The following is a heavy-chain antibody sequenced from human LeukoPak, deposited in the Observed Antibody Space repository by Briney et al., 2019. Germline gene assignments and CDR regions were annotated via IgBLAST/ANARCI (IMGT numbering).Heavy chain of an antibody. CDR3: ARDLRQWPYYYYYNMDV. D-gene: IGHD6-19*01. CDR2: ISGSGGST. V-gene: IGHV3-23*01. J-gene: IGHJ6*02. CDR1: GFTFSDYY. Sequence: QPGGSLRLSCAASGFTFSDYYMGWIRQAPGKGLEWVSAISGSGGSTYYADSVKGRFTISRDNSKNTLYLQMNSLRAEDTAVYYCARDLRQWPYYYYYNMDVWGQGTTVTVSS.